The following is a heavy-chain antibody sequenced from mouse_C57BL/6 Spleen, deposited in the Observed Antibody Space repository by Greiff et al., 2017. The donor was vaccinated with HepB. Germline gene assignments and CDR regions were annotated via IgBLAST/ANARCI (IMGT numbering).Heavy chain of an antibody. V-gene: IGHV3-6*01. J-gene: IGHJ2*01. CDR1: GYSITSGYY. CDR3: ARAGGYLDY. D-gene: IGHD1-1*02. Sequence: DVTLQESGPGLVQPSQSLSLTCSVTGYSITSGYYWNWIRQSPGNQLEWMGDLSYDGSNNYNPSLKNRISITRDTSKNQFFLKLNPVTTEDTATYYCARAGGYLDYWGQGTTLTVSS. CDR2: LSYDGSN.